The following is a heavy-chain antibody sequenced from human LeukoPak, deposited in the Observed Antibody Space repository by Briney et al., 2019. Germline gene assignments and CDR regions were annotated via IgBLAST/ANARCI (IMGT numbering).Heavy chain of an antibody. V-gene: IGHV1-2*02. CDR3: ATDRFRGAFDI. Sequence: ASVKVSCKASGYTFTSYDINWVRQAPGQGLEWMGWINPNSGGTNYAQKFQGRGTMTRDTSISTAYMELSSLRSEDTAVYYCATDRFRGAFDIWGQGTMVTVSS. J-gene: IGHJ3*02. CDR2: INPNSGGT. D-gene: IGHD3-10*01. CDR1: GYTFTSYD.